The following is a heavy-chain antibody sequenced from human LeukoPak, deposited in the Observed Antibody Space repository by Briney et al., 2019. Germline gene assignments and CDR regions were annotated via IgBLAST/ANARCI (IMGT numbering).Heavy chain of an antibody. Sequence: GESLKISCKGSEFRFTFYWIDWVRPMPGKGLEWMGSIDPGDSDVIYSPSFQGQVTISVDKSIHTAYLQWRSLKASDSALYYCARRTAIGPLCSWGQGTLVSVSS. D-gene: IGHD2-21*01. CDR2: IDPGDSDV. CDR1: EFRFTFYW. J-gene: IGHJ5*02. V-gene: IGHV5-51*01. CDR3: ARRTAIGPLCS.